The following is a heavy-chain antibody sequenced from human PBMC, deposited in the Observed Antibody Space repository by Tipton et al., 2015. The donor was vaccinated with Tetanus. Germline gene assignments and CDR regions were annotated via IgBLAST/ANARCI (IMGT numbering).Heavy chain of an antibody. CDR2: ISYDGSNT. D-gene: IGHD1-26*01. CDR1: GFTFSSYA. CDR3: ARDQGGSSRRYYYYYKDV. J-gene: IGHJ6*03. V-gene: IGHV3-30-3*01. Sequence: SLRLSCAASGFTFSSYAMHWVRQAPGKGLEWVAVISYDGSNTYYADSVKGRFTISRDNSKNTLYLQMNSLRAEDTAVYYCARDQGGSSRRYYYYYKDVWGKGTTATVSS.